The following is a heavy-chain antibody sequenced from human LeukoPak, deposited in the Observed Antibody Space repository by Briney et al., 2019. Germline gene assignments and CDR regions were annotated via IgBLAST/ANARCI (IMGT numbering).Heavy chain of an antibody. Sequence: GASVKVSCKASGYTFTGQYMHWVRQAPGQGLEWMGWINPKSGYTSYAQKFQGRVTMTRDTSISTVYMELSRLRSDDTAVYYCARDQRGGNSKFDYWGQGTLVTVSS. V-gene: IGHV1-2*02. CDR1: GYTFTGQY. J-gene: IGHJ4*02. CDR3: ARDQRGGNSKFDY. CDR2: INPKSGYT. D-gene: IGHD4-23*01.